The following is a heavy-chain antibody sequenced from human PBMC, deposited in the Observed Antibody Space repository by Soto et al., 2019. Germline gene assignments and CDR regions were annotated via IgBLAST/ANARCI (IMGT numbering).Heavy chain of an antibody. D-gene: IGHD2-21*02. CDR3: ARGLGLYCGGDCPIWFDP. Sequence: GGSLRLSCAASGFTFSSYSMNWVRQAPGKGLEWVSYISSSSSTIYYADCVKGRFTISRDNAKNSLYLQMNSLRAEDTAVYYCARGLGLYCGGDCPIWFDPWGQGTLVTVSS. J-gene: IGHJ5*02. V-gene: IGHV3-48*01. CDR2: ISSSSSTI. CDR1: GFTFSSYS.